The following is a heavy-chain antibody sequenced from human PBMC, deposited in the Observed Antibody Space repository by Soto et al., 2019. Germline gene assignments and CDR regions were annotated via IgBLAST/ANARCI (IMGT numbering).Heavy chain of an antibody. J-gene: IGHJ3*02. D-gene: IGHD5-18*01. CDR1: GYTFTSYD. Sequence: ASVKVSCKASGYTFTSYDINWVRQATGQGLEWMGWMNPNSGNTGYAQKFQGRVTMTRNTSISTAYMELSSPRSEDTAVYYCARDAAMVTAFDIWGQGTMVTVSS. V-gene: IGHV1-8*01. CDR2: MNPNSGNT. CDR3: ARDAAMVTAFDI.